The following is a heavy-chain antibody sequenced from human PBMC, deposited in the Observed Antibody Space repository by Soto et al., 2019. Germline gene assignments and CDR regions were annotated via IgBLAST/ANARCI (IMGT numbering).Heavy chain of an antibody. CDR3: AVRGANSWSRIDY. V-gene: IGHV3-23*01. J-gene: IGHJ4*02. CDR2: ISGSGGTT. D-gene: IGHD6-13*01. CDR1: GFTFSSYA. Sequence: EVQLLESGGGLVQPGGSLRLSCAASGFTFSSYAMTWVRQAPGKGLEWVSAISGSGGTTYYADCVKGRFSISRDNFKNMLSLQMNSLRAEDTAVYYCAVRGANSWSRIDYWGQGTLVTVSS.